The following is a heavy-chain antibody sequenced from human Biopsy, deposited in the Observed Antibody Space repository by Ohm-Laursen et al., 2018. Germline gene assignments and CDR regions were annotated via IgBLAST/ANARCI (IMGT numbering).Heavy chain of an antibody. CDR3: AKGQAPDGYNYAFDI. D-gene: IGHD5-24*01. J-gene: IGHJ3*02. CDR1: GFNFDDFA. Sequence: SLRLPCAASGFNFDDFAMHWVRQTPGKGLEWVSGISWNSGRIAYADSVKGRFTISRDNAKNSLYLQMNSLRAEDTALYYCAKGQAPDGYNYAFDIWGQGTMLTVSS. CDR2: ISWNSGRI. V-gene: IGHV3-9*01.